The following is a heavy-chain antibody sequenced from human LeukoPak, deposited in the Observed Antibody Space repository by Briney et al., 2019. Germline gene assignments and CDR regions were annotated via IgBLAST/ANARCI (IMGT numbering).Heavy chain of an antibody. Sequence: SETLSLTCTVSGGSISSYYWSWIRRPPGKGLEWIGYIYYSGSTNYNPSLKSRVTISVDTSKNQFSLKLSSVTAADTAVYYCARHSLHRQWLDYYFDYWGQGTLVTVSS. V-gene: IGHV4-59*08. CDR2: IYYSGST. J-gene: IGHJ4*02. CDR1: GGSISSYY. D-gene: IGHD6-19*01. CDR3: ARHSLHRQWLDYYFDY.